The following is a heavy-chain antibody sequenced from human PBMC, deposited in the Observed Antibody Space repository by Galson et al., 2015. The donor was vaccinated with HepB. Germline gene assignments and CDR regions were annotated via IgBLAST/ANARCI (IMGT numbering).Heavy chain of an antibody. D-gene: IGHD2-15*01. CDR2: LNSGGKT. Sequence: SLRLSCAASGFSFSNHGMAWVRQAPGKGLEWVSHLNSGGKTEDAESVKARFTISRDISRSTLYLQMNSLRVEDTAIYYCARWRAAQSEFDYWGQGTLVTVSS. J-gene: IGHJ4*02. CDR1: GFSFSNHG. CDR3: ARWRAAQSEFDY. V-gene: IGHV3-23*01.